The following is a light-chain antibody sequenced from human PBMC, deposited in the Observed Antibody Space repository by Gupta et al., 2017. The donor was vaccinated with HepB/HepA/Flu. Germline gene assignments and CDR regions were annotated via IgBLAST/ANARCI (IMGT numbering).Light chain of an antibody. Sequence: QLMVTQSSSASASLGSSVTLTCTLSSGYSHYSIGWHQQQPGKAPRFLMKVESSGRYNTGSGIPDRFSGSSSAAARYLTISNLQAEDEDDYYCETWDSNIRVFGGGTKLTVL. CDR3: ETWDSNIRV. CDR1: SGYSHYS. J-gene: IGLJ2*01. V-gene: IGLV4-60*03. CDR2: VESSGRY.